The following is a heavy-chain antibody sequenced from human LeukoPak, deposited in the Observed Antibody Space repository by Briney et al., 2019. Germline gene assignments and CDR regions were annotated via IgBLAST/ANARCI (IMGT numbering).Heavy chain of an antibody. J-gene: IGHJ4*02. CDR3: AKDQDYYDSSSGFDY. CDR2: ISGSGGST. V-gene: IGHV3-23*01. CDR1: GFTFSSYA. D-gene: IGHD3-22*01. Sequence: GGSLRLSCAASGFTFSSYAMSWVRQAPVKGLEWVSAISGSGGSTYYADSVKGRFTISRDNSKNTLYLQMNSLRAEDTAVYYCAKDQDYYDSSSGFDYWGQGTLVTVSS.